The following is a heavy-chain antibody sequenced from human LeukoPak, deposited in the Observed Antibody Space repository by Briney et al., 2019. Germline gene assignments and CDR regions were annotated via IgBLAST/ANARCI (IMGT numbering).Heavy chain of an antibody. CDR2: ISYDGTIR. V-gene: IGHV3-30*03. CDR1: GLTFSSYG. D-gene: IGHD3-10*01. CDR3: ARDLYYYGSGNYVPGLPDY. J-gene: IGHJ4*02. Sequence: GGSLRLSCAASGLTFSSYGMHWVRQAPGKGLEWVAVISYDGTIRNYADSVKGRFTISRDNSKNTLYLQMNGLRAEDTAVYYCARDLYYYGSGNYVPGLPDYWGQGTLVTVSS.